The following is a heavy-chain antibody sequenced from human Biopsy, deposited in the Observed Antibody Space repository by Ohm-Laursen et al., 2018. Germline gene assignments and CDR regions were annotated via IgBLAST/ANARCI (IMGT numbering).Heavy chain of an antibody. CDR2: IKKDGSEK. J-gene: IGHJ4*02. Sequence: SLRLSCAASGFTFSTHWMRWVRQAPGKGLEWVATIKKDGSEKYYVDSVKGRFTISRDNSKSSLSLQMNSLRGEDTAVYYCARAPFGSGSYSEFDYWGQGSLVTVSS. CDR1: GFTFSTHW. CDR3: ARAPFGSGSYSEFDY. V-gene: IGHV3-7*01. D-gene: IGHD3-22*01.